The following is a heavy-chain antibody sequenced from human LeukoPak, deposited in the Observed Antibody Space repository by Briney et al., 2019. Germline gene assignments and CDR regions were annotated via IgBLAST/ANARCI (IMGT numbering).Heavy chain of an antibody. CDR3: ARGSTYSSSWYTPLDYYYYYYGMDV. CDR1: GYTLTELS. D-gene: IGHD6-13*01. J-gene: IGHJ6*02. CDR2: FDPEDGET. V-gene: IGHV1-24*01. Sequence: ASVKVSCKVSGYTLTELSMHWVRQAPGKGLEWMGGFDPEDGETIYAQKFQGRVTMTEDTSTDTAYMELSSLRSEDTAVYYCARGSTYSSSWYTPLDYYYYYYGMDVWGQGTTVTVSS.